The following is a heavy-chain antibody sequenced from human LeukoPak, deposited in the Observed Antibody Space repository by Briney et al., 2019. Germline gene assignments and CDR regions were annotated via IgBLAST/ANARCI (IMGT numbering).Heavy chain of an antibody. CDR3: ARDWGYYYDSSGYPLAAFDI. CDR2: IIPILGIA. J-gene: IGHJ3*02. Sequence: SVKVSCKASGGTFSSYAISWVRQAPGQGLEWMGRIIPILGIANYAQKFQGRVTITADKSTNTAYMELSSLRSEDTAVYYCARDWGYYYDSSGYPLAAFDIWGQGTMVTVSS. V-gene: IGHV1-69*04. D-gene: IGHD3-22*01. CDR1: GGTFSSYA.